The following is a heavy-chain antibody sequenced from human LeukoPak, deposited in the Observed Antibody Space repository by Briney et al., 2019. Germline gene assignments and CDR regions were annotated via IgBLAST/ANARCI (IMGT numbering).Heavy chain of an antibody. Sequence: PTETLSLTCTVSGGSITSNSYYWGWIRQPPGKGLEWIGSIIHSGSTYDNPSLRSRVTESVDTSKNQFSLKLSSVTAADTAVYYCARHSSTSRGYFDYWGQGTLVTVSS. V-gene: IGHV4-39*01. CDR2: IIHSGST. J-gene: IGHJ4*02. CDR1: GGSITSNSYY. CDR3: ARHSSTSRGYFDY.